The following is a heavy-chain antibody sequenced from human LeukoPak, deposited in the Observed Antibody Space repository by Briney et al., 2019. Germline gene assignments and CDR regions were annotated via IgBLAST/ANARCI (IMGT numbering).Heavy chain of an antibody. CDR3: ARESQFSSGWYYFDS. J-gene: IGHJ4*02. D-gene: IGHD6-19*01. V-gene: IGHV3-53*01. CDR2: IYSGGNT. Sequence: PGGSLRLSCAASGFTFSDYYMSWVRQAPGKGLEWVSLIYSGGNTYYADSVKGRFTISKDNSKNTLYLQMNNLGAEDTAMYYCARESQFSSGWYYFDSWGQGTLVTVSS. CDR1: GFTFSDYY.